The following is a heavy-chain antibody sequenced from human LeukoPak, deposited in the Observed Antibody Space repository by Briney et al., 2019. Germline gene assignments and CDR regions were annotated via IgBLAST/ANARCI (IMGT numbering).Heavy chain of an antibody. CDR2: MNPNSGNT. V-gene: IGHV1-8*03. Sequence: ASVKVSCKTSGYTFTNFDINWVRQPSGHGREWMGWMNPNSGNTGYAQKFQGRVTISRNTSRSTAYMELSSLRSEDTAVYYCARAPSWNYNRYYYYYVDVWGRGTTVTVSS. J-gene: IGHJ6*03. D-gene: IGHD1-7*01. CDR1: GYTFTNFD. CDR3: ARAPSWNYNRYYYYYVDV.